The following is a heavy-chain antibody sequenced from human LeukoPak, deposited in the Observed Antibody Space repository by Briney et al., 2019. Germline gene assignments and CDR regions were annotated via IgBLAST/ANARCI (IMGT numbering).Heavy chain of an antibody. CDR3: ARADSSSWGFDY. Sequence: GGSLRLSCAASGFTFSSYEMNWDRQAPGKGLEWVSYISSSGSTIYYADSVKGRFTISRDNAKNSLYLQMNSLRAEDTAVYYCARADSSSWGFDYWGQGTLVTVSS. CDR2: ISSSGSTI. D-gene: IGHD6-13*01. J-gene: IGHJ4*02. V-gene: IGHV3-48*03. CDR1: GFTFSSYE.